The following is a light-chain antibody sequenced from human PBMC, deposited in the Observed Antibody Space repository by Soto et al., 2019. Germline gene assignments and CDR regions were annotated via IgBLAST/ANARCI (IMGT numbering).Light chain of an antibody. CDR3: QQYNKWPRYT. CDR1: QSVSSN. J-gene: IGKJ2*01. CDR2: GAS. Sequence: EIVMTQSPATLSVSPGERATLSCRASQSVSSNLAWYQQKPGQAPRLLIYGASTRATGIPATFSGSGSGTEFTLTIRSLQSEDFAVYYCQQYNKWPRYTFGQGTKLEIK. V-gene: IGKV3-15*01.